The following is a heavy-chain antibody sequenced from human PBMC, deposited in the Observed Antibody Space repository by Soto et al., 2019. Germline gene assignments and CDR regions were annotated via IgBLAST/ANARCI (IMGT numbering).Heavy chain of an antibody. CDR2: IYYSGST. CDR3: ARGVYKGVYYYYYYMDV. J-gene: IGHJ6*03. D-gene: IGHD2-8*01. V-gene: IGHV4-39*07. Sequence: SETLSLTCTVSGGSISSSSYYWGWIRQPPEKGLERIGSIYYSGSTYYNPSLKSRVTISVDTSKNQFSLKLSSVTAADTAVYYCARGVYKGVYYYYYYMDVWGKGTTVTVSS. CDR1: GGSISSSSYY.